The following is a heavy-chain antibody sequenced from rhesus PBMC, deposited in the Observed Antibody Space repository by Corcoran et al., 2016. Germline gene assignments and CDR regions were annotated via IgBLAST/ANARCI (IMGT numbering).Heavy chain of an antibody. Sequence: QVQLQESGPAVVKPSETLSLTCAVSGGSISSSYWSWIRQAPGKGLEWIGYIYGSGSSTNCNPSLQSRVTLSVDTSKKQLSLKLSSVTTADTAVYYCASNTVGTVWGSSYFHYWGQGVLVTVSS. V-gene: IGHV4S11*01. D-gene: IGHD5-24*01. CDR2: IYGSGSST. CDR1: GGSISSSY. J-gene: IGHJ4*01. CDR3: ASNTVGTVWGSSYFHY.